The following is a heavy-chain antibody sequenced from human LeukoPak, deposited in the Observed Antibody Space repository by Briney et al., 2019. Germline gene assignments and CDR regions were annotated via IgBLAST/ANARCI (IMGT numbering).Heavy chain of an antibody. CDR1: GGSISSSSYY. Sequence: SETLSLTCTVSGGSISSSSYYWGWIRQPPGKGLEWIASIYYSGSTYYNPSLKSRVTISVDTSKNQFSLKLSSVTAADTAVYYCARNFGPYDFWSGYRYPFDYWGQGTLVTVSS. CDR2: IYYSGST. J-gene: IGHJ4*02. D-gene: IGHD3-3*01. CDR3: ARNFGPYDFWSGYRYPFDY. V-gene: IGHV4-39*07.